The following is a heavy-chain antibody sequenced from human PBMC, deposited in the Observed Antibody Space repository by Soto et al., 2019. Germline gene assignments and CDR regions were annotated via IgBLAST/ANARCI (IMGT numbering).Heavy chain of an antibody. Sequence: QLQLQESGPGLVKPSETLSLTCTVSGGSISSSSYYWGWIRQPPGKGLEWIGSIYYSGSTYYNPSLKSRVTISVDTSKNQFSLKLSSVTAADTAVYYCARGIAVAGQPGDYWGQGTLVTVSS. J-gene: IGHJ4*02. CDR2: IYYSGST. V-gene: IGHV4-39*01. CDR3: ARGIAVAGQPGDY. CDR1: GGSISSSSYY. D-gene: IGHD6-19*01.